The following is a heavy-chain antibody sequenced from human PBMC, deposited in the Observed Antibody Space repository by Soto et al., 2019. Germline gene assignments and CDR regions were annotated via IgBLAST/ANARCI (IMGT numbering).Heavy chain of an antibody. CDR2: IKQDGSEK. J-gene: IGHJ4*02. CDR3: ARGGGRGSSSLLRYYFDY. Sequence: PGGTLRLSCPASGFTFSSYWMSWVRQAPGKGLEWVANIKQDGSEKYYVDSVKGRFTISRDNAKNSLYLQMNSLRAEDTAVYYCARGGGRGSSSLLRYYFDYWGQGTLVTVSS. D-gene: IGHD6-6*01. V-gene: IGHV3-7*01. CDR1: GFTFSSYW.